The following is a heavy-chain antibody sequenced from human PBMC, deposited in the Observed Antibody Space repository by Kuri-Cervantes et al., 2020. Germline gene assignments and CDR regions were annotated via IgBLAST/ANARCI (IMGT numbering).Heavy chain of an antibody. J-gene: IGHJ4*02. Sequence: SETLSLTCTVSGGSISAGSYYWGWIRQSPGKGLEWIGYVHYGGTTYSKPSLRSRVTISVDTSKNQFSLKLSSVTAADTAVYYCAVVVAATDFDYWGQGTLVTVSS. V-gene: IGHV4-39*07. CDR1: GGSISAGSYY. CDR2: VHYGGTT. CDR3: AVVVAATDFDY. D-gene: IGHD2-15*01.